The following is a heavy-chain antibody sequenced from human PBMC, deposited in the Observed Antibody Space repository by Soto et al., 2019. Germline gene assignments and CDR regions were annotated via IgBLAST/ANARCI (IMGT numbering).Heavy chain of an antibody. J-gene: IGHJ6*02. Sequence: SMRWIRQAPGKGLEWMGGFDPEDGETIYAQKFQGRVTMTEDTSTDTAYMELSGLRSEDTAVYYCAASPSFWQNYYYGAMDVWGQGTTVTVSS. CDR2: FDPEDGET. V-gene: IGHV1-24*01. CDR3: AASPSFWQNYYYGAMDV. CDR1: S.